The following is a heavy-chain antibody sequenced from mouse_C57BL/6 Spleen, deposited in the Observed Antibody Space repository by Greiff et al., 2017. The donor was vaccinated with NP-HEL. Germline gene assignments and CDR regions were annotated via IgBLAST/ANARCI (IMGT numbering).Heavy chain of an antibody. J-gene: IGHJ4*01. D-gene: IGHD1-1*01. CDR3: ARGYTCITSVVAGAMDY. Sequence: QVQLKQPGTELVKPGASVKLSCKASGYTFTSYWMHWVKQRPGQGLEWIGNINPSNGGTNYNEKFKSKATLTVDKSSRTAYMQLSSLTSEDSAVYYCARGYTCITSVVAGAMDYGGQGTSVTVSS. CDR2: INPSNGGT. CDR1: GYTFTSYW. V-gene: IGHV1-53*01.